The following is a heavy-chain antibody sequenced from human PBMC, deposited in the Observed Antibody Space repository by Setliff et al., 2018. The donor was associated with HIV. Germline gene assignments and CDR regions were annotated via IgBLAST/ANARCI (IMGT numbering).Heavy chain of an antibody. CDR2: VNPNSGDA. CDR1: GYTFTGHY. CDR3: ARNFGLSPSGKYYYYYGMDI. V-gene: IGHV1-2*02. Sequence: ASVKVSCKAFGYTFTGHYLHWVRQAPGQGLEWLGWVNPNSGDAIYAQNFRGRVTMTRDTSINAAYMELRGLRSDDTAVYYCARNFGLSPSGKYYYYYGMDIWGQGTTVTVSS. D-gene: IGHD3-10*01. J-gene: IGHJ6*02.